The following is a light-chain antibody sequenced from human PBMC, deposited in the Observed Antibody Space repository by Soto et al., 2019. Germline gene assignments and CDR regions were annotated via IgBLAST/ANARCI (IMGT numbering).Light chain of an antibody. CDR2: AAS. Sequence: AIRMTQSPSSLSASTGDRVTITCRASQGISSYLAWYQQKPGKAPKLLIYAASTLQSGVPSRFSGSGSGTDFTLTISCLQSEDFATYYCQQYYSSPFPFGPGTKVDIK. CDR1: QGISSY. J-gene: IGKJ3*01. CDR3: QQYYSSPFP. V-gene: IGKV1-8*01.